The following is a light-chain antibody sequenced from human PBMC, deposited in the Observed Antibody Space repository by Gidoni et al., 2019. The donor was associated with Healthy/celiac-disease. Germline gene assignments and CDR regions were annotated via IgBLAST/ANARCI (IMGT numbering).Light chain of an antibody. V-gene: IGKV1-39*01. CDR2: AAS. CDR3: QQSYSTPRIT. J-gene: IGKJ5*01. CDR1: QSISSY. Sequence: DIQMTQSPSSLSASVGDRVTITCRASQSISSYLNWYQQKPGKAPKLLIYAASSLQSGVPSRFSGSGSGTEFTLTISSLQPEDFATYYCQQSYSTPRITLXXXTRXEI.